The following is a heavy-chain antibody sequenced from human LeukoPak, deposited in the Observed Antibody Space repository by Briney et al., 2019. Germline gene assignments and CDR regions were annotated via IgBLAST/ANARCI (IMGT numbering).Heavy chain of an antibody. J-gene: IGHJ4*02. D-gene: IGHD4-17*01. Sequence: SVKVSCKASGGTFSSYTINWVRQAPGQGLEWMGGIIPVFGTANYVQKFQGRVTITADESTSTAYMELSSLRSEDTAVYYCARGSYGDPFDYWGQGTLVTVSS. CDR3: ARGSYGDPFDY. V-gene: IGHV1-69*13. CDR2: IIPVFGTA. CDR1: GGTFSSYT.